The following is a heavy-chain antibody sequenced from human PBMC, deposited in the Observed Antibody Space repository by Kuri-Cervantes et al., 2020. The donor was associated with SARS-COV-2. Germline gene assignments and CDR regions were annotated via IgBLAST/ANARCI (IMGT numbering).Heavy chain of an antibody. Sequence: GGSLRLSCTASGFTFNNYAMRWVRQAPGKGLEWVSGISGDGDRADYADSVKGRFTISRDDSKNMLYLQMNSLRAEDTAVYYCAKDKGFGELFFDYWGQGTLVTSPQ. CDR3: AKDKGFGELFFDY. CDR2: ISGDGDRA. J-gene: IGHJ4*02. D-gene: IGHD3-10*01. CDR1: GFTFNNYA. V-gene: IGHV3-23*01.